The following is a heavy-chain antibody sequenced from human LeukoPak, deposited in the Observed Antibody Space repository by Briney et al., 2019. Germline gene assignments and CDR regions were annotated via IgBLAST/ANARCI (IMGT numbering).Heavy chain of an antibody. CDR1: GYTFTSSP. V-gene: IGHV1-3*01. CDR2: INAGDGDT. CDR3: ARVGAATFDY. Sequence: ASVNVSCKASGYTFTSSPMHWVRQAPGQRLEWMGWINAGDGDTKYSQKFQGRVTITRDTSATTVYMELSSLRSEDTAVYFCARVGAATFDYWGQGTLVTVS. J-gene: IGHJ4*02. D-gene: IGHD1-26*01.